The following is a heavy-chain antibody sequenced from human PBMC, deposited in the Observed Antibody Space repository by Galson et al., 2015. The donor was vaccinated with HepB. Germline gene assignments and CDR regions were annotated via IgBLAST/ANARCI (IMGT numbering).Heavy chain of an antibody. Sequence: SLRLSCAASGLSVSDSAMHWVRQASGKGLEWVGRIRSEANNYATKYAVSVKGRFTISTDESNNTAYLQMNSLKTEDTAVYFCTRHGRRPSSWYLGDWYFDLWGRGTPVTVSS. V-gene: IGHV3-73*01. D-gene: IGHD6-13*01. CDR1: GLSVSDSA. J-gene: IGHJ2*01. CDR2: IRSEANNYAT. CDR3: TRHGRRPSSWYLGDWYFDL.